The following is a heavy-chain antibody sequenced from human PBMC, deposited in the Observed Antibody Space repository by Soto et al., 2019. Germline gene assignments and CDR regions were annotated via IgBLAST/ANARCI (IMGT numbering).Heavy chain of an antibody. CDR3: ARDAYYYGSGSYFAY. D-gene: IGHD3-10*01. V-gene: IGHV3-11*05. J-gene: IGHJ4*02. CDR2: ISSSSSYT. CDR1: GFTFSDYY. Sequence: QVQLVESGGGLVKPGGSLRLSCAASGFTFSDYYMSWIRQAPGKGLEGVSYISSSSSYTNYADSVKGRFTISRDNAKNSLYLQMNSLRAEDTAVYYCARDAYYYGSGSYFAYWGQGTLVTVSS.